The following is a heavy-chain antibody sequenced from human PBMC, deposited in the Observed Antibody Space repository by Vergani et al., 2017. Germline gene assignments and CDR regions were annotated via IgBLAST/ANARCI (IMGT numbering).Heavy chain of an antibody. CDR1: GFTSSYYG. D-gene: IGHD1-1*01. Sequence: QVHLVESGGGVVQPVRSLRLSCVVSGFTSSYYGMHWVRQAPGKGLEWVAVISYDGTQKYYAASVKGRFTISRDNSKSTLYLQMNSLRTEDTAVYYCATKSCGTPGCQIGYFREWGQGTLVTVSS. J-gene: IGHJ1*01. CDR3: ATKSCGTPGCQIGYFRE. CDR2: ISYDGTQK. V-gene: IGHV3-30*03.